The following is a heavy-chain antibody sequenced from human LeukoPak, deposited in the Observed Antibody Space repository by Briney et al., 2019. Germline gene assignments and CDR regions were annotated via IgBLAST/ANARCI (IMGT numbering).Heavy chain of an antibody. CDR1: GFTFSSYG. D-gene: IGHD5-18*01. Sequence: GGSLRLSCAAAGFTFSSYGMHWVRQAPGKGLEWVAFIRYDGSNKYYADSVKGRFTISRDNSKNTLYLQMNSLRAEDTAVYYCAKSDTAMVPGYYWGQGTLVTVSS. J-gene: IGHJ4*02. CDR3: AKSDTAMVPGYY. V-gene: IGHV3-30*02. CDR2: IRYDGSNK.